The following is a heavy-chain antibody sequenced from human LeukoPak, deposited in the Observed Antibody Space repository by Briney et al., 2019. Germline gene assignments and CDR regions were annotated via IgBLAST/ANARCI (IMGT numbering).Heavy chain of an antibody. Sequence: SETLSLTCTVSGGSISSSSYYWGWIRQPPGKGLEWIGSIYYSGSTYYNPSLKSRVTISVDTSKNQFSLKLSSVTAADTAVYYCATDVDIVATASEGWGYWGQGTLVTVSS. CDR2: IYYSGST. J-gene: IGHJ4*02. CDR3: ATDVDIVATASEGWGY. D-gene: IGHD5-12*01. CDR1: GGSISSSSYY. V-gene: IGHV4-39*01.